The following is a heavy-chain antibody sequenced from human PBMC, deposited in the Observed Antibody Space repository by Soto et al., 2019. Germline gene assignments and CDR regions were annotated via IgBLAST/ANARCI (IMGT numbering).Heavy chain of an antibody. CDR1: GGSISSGGYY. Sequence: PSETLSLTCTVSGGSISSGGYYWRWIRPHPGKGLEWIGYIYYSGSTYYNPSLKSRVTISVDTSKNQFSLKLSSVTAADTAVYYCARDRIKEGSLDYWGQGTLVTVSS. CDR3: ARDRIKEGSLDY. D-gene: IGHD3-10*01. V-gene: IGHV4-31*03. CDR2: IYYSGST. J-gene: IGHJ4*02.